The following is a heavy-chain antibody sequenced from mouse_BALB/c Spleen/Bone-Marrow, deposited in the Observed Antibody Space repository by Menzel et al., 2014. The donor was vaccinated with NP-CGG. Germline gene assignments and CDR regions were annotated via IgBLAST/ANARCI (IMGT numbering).Heavy chain of an antibody. Sequence: EVQLVESGGGLVQPGGSLKLSCVASGFTFSSYGMSWVRQTPDKRLELVASINSNGGSTYYPDSVKGRFTISRDNAKNTLSLQMSSLKSEYTAMYYCARGNYGNYVDYFDYWGQGTTLTVSS. CDR1: GFTFSSYG. CDR2: INSNGGST. D-gene: IGHD2-1*01. CDR3: ARGNYGNYVDYFDY. V-gene: IGHV5-6-3*01. J-gene: IGHJ2*01.